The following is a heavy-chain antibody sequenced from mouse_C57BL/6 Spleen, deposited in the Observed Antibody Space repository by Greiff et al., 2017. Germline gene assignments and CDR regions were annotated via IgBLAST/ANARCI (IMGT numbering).Heavy chain of an antibody. CDR1: GYTFTSYW. CDR2: IDPSDSET. Sequence: VQLQQPGAELVRPGSSVKLSCKASGYTFTSYWMHWVKQRPIQGLEWIGNIDPSDSETHYNQKFKDKATLTVDKSSSTAYMQLSSLTSEDSAVYYCAREGVGKYYFDYWGQGTTLTVSS. CDR3: AREGVGKYYFDY. J-gene: IGHJ2*01. V-gene: IGHV1-52*01. D-gene: IGHD1-1*02.